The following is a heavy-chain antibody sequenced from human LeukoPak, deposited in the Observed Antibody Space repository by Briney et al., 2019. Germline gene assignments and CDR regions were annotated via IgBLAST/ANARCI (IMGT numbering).Heavy chain of an antibody. Sequence: ASVKVSCKASVYTFTGYYMHWVRQAPGHGREWMGWINPNSGGTNYAQKFQGRVTMTRDTSISTAYMELSRLRSDDTAVYYCARDRGNTAMVGSHYYYYGMDVWGQGTTVTVSS. J-gene: IGHJ6*02. CDR3: ARDRGNTAMVGSHYYYYGMDV. CDR2: INPNSGGT. D-gene: IGHD5-18*01. V-gene: IGHV1-2*02. CDR1: VYTFTGYY.